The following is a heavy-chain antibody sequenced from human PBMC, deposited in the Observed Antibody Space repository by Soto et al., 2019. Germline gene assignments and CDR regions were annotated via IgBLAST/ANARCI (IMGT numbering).Heavy chain of an antibody. Sequence: GRSLRLSXAASGFTFSSYGMHWVRQAPGKGLEWVAVIWYDGSNKYYADSVKGRFTISRDNSKNTLYLQMNSLRAEDTAVYYCARDPMYSSSWYYYFDYWGQGTLVTVSS. V-gene: IGHV3-33*01. J-gene: IGHJ4*02. CDR1: GFTFSSYG. CDR3: ARDPMYSSSWYYYFDY. D-gene: IGHD6-13*01. CDR2: IWYDGSNK.